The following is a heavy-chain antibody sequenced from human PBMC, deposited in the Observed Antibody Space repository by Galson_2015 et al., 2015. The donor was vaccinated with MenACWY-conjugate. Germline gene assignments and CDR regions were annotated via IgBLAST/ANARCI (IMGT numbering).Heavy chain of an antibody. CDR2: ISAYNGNS. V-gene: IGHV1-18*01. J-gene: IGHJ1*01. CDR3: ARVAAITGRPNGAGD. D-gene: IGHD2-15*01. CDR1: GYTFASYG. Sequence: SVKVSCKASGYTFASYGISWVRQAPGQGLQWMGWISAYNGNSNYAPTLQGRVSMTTDTSTNTAYMELRSLTSDGTAVYYCARVAAITGRPNGAGDWGQGTLVIVFS.